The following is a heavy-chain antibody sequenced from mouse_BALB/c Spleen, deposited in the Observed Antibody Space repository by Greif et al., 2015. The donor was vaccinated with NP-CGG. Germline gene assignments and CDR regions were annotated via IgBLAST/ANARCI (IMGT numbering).Heavy chain of an antibody. V-gene: IGHV1-63*02. J-gene: IGHJ4*01. CDR1: GYTFTNYW. Sequence: QVQLKESGAELVRPGTSVKISCKASGYTFTNYWLGWVKQRPGHGLEWIGDIYPGGGYTNYNEKFKGKATLTADTSSSTAYMQLSSLTSEDSAVYFCARGYGSYAMDYWGQGTSVTVSS. CDR2: IYPGGGYT. D-gene: IGHD1-1*01. CDR3: ARGYGSYAMDY.